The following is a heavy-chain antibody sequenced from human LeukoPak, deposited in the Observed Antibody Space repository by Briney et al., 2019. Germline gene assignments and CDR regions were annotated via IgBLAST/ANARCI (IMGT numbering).Heavy chain of an antibody. V-gene: IGHV4-61*02. CDR1: GGSISSGSYY. Sequence: PSQTLSLTCTVSGGSISSGSYYWSWIRQPAGKGLEWIGRIYTSGSTNYNPSLKSRVTISVDTSKNQFSLKLSSVTAADTAVYYCAREPPGDYDFWSGYLVFPNRGDYFDYWGQGTLVTVSS. J-gene: IGHJ4*02. CDR3: AREPPGDYDFWSGYLVFPNRGDYFDY. CDR2: IYTSGST. D-gene: IGHD3-3*01.